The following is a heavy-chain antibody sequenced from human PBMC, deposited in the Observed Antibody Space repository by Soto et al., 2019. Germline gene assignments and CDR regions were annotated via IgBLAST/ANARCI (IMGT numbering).Heavy chain of an antibody. J-gene: IGHJ4*02. Sequence: QILSCAAAGFTFISYGRHWVRQAPGKGLEWVAVISYDGSNKYYADSVKGRFTISRDNSKNTLYLQMNSLRAEDTAVYYCAKDGDEGYFDYWGQGTLVTVFS. CDR3: AKDGDEGYFDY. CDR2: ISYDGSNK. V-gene: IGHV3-30*18. D-gene: IGHD7-27*01. CDR1: GFTFISYG.